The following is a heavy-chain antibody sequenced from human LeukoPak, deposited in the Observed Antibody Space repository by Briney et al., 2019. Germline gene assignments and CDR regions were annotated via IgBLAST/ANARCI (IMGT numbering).Heavy chain of an antibody. CDR2: ISGSGGST. CDR1: GFTFSNYA. Sequence: PGGSLRLSCAASGFTFSNYAMSWVRQALGKGLEWVSAISGSGGSTYYADSVKGRFTISRDNSKNTLYLQMNSLRAEDTAVYYCAKDSHSYSSGWSPDYWGQGTLVTVSS. CDR3: AKDSHSYSSGWSPDY. D-gene: IGHD6-19*01. J-gene: IGHJ4*02. V-gene: IGHV3-23*01.